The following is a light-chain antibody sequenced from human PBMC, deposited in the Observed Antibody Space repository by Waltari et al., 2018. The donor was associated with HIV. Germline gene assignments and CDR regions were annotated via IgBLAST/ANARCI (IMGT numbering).Light chain of an antibody. CDR3: ASWDASLNGWV. CDR1: TSHIGIKT. Sequence: QSVVTQPPSVSGTPGQTVTISCSGSTSHIGIKTVNWYQHLPGTAPKRLIYGNFPRPSGVPDLFSASKSGTSASLSISGLQSEDEADYYCASWDASLNGWVFGGGTKLTVL. V-gene: IGLV1-44*01. CDR2: GNF. J-gene: IGLJ3*02.